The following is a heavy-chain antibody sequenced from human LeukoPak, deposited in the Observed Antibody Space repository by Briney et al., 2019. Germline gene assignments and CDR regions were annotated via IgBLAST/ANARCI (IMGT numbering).Heavy chain of an antibody. J-gene: IGHJ3*02. CDR3: ARGRSGYGPFDAFDI. Sequence: GGSLRLSCAASGLTFSSYSMTWVRQAPGKGLEWVSAISGSGVNTYYADSVKGRFAASRGNSKNTLYLQMNSLRAEDTAVYYCARGRSGYGPFDAFDIWGQGTWVTVSS. CDR2: ISGSGVNT. CDR1: GLTFSSYS. V-gene: IGHV3-23*01. D-gene: IGHD3-22*01.